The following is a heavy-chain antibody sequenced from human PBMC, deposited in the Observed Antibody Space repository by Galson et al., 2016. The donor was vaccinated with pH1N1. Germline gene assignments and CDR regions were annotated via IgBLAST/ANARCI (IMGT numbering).Heavy chain of an antibody. Sequence: LEWLGRTYYRSKWYNDYAESVKSRIIISPDTSKNQLSLQLNSVTPADTAVYYCARGVIDYDFWSGYQDHAAFDIWGQGTMVIVSS. CDR3: ARGVIDYDFWSGYQDHAAFDI. V-gene: IGHV6-1*01. D-gene: IGHD3-3*01. CDR2: TYYRSKWYN. J-gene: IGHJ3*02.